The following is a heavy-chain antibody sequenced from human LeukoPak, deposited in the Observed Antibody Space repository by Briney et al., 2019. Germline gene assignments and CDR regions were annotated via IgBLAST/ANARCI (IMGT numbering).Heavy chain of an antibody. CDR3: ARGPSRDGYNPKGGDY. V-gene: IGHV1-2*02. CDR2: INPNSGGT. CDR1: GYTITGYY. Sequence: ASVKVSCKASGYTITGYYMHWVRQAPGQGLEWMGWINPNSGGTNYAQKFQGRVTMTRDTSISTAYMELSRLRSDDTAVYYCARGPSRDGYNPKGGDYWGQGTLVTVSS. D-gene: IGHD5-24*01. J-gene: IGHJ4*02.